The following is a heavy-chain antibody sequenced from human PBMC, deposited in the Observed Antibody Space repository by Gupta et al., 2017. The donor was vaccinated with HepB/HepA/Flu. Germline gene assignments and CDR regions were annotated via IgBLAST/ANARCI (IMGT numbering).Heavy chain of an antibody. Sequence: EVQLVESGGGLVQPGGSLRLSCAASGFTFSFYEMNWVRQAPGKGLEWVAYISSSGSTISYADSVKGLFTISRDNAKNSLYLQMHSLRAEDTAVYYCARIPLDFDFWGQGTLVTVSS. J-gene: IGHJ4*02. CDR2: ISSSGSTI. CDR3: ARIPLDFDF. D-gene: IGHD2-21*01. CDR1: GFTFSFYE. V-gene: IGHV3-48*03.